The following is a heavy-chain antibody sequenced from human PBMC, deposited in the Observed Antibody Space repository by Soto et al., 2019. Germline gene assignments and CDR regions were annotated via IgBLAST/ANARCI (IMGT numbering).Heavy chain of an antibody. V-gene: IGHV3-9*01. CDR2: ISWDSRSV. CDR3: AKDSIRRSFSRSSTRARDAFDI. D-gene: IGHD6-6*01. CDR1: GFTFEDYA. Sequence: EVHLVESGGGLVQPGGSLRLSCAVSGFTFEDYAMHWVRQAPGKGLEWVSGISWDSRSVAYADSVKGRFTISRDNAEKSLHLQMNSLRAEDTAVYYCAKDSIRRSFSRSSTRARDAFDIWGQGTMVTVSS. J-gene: IGHJ3*02.